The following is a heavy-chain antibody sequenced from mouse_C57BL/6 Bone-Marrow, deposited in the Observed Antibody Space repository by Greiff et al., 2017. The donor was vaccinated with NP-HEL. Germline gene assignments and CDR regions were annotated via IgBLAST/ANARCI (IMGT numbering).Heavy chain of an antibody. D-gene: IGHD3-3*01. CDR2: IDPENGDT. V-gene: IGHV14-4*01. Sequence: EVQLVESGAELVRPGASVKLSCTASGFNIKDDYMHWVKQRPEQGLEWIGWIDPENGDTEYASKFQGKATITADTSSNTAYLQLSSLTSEDTAVYYCTGRGTGFAYWGQGTLVTVSA. CDR1: GFNIKDDY. CDR3: TGRGTGFAY. J-gene: IGHJ3*01.